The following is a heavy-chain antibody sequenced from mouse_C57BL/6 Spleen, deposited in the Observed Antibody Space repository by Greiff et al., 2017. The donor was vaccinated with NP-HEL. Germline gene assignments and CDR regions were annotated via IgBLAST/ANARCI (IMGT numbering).Heavy chain of an antibody. Sequence: VQLQQSGPELVKPGASVKISCKASGYAFSSSWMNWVKQRPGKGLEWIGRIYPGDGDTNYNGKFKGKATLTADKSSSTAYMQLSSLTSEDSAVYFCAREYYGSSYVHWYFDVWGTGTTVTVSS. J-gene: IGHJ1*03. CDR2: IYPGDGDT. CDR1: GYAFSSSW. CDR3: AREYYGSSYVHWYFDV. V-gene: IGHV1-82*01. D-gene: IGHD1-1*01.